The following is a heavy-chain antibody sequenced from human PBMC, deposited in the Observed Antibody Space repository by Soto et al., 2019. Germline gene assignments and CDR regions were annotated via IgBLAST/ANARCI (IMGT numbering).Heavy chain of an antibody. Sequence: EVQLVESGGALVQPGRSLRLSCVASGFNFDDSAMNWVRQVPGKGLEWVSGITWNSGHILYADSVKGRFTISRDNATKSLYLELNSLRPEDTALYYCATGRSSMIVVVMDYWGQGTPVTVSS. CDR1: GFNFDDSA. J-gene: IGHJ4*02. D-gene: IGHD3-22*01. V-gene: IGHV3-9*01. CDR2: ITWNSGHI. CDR3: ATGRSSMIVVVMDY.